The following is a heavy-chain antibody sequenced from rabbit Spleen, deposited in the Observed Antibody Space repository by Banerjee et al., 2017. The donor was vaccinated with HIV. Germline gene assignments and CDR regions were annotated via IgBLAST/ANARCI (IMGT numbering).Heavy chain of an antibody. Sequence: QEQLVESGGGLVQPGGSLKLSCKASGFDVSSYGVSWVRQAPGTGLEWIGYIDPVFGITNYANSVKGRLTISRENPQNTVYLQLNSLTAADTATYFCARAIVPWLGLTRLDLWGPGTLVTVS. CDR1: GFDVSSYG. V-gene: IGHV1S47*01. CDR3: ARAIVPWLGLTRLDL. CDR2: IDPVFGIT. D-gene: IGHD4-1*01. J-gene: IGHJ3*01.